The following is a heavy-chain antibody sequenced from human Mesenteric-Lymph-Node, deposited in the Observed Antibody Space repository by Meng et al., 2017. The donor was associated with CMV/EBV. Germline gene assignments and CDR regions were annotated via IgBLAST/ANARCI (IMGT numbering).Heavy chain of an antibody. Sequence: SCKASGYTFASYDVNWVRQATGQGLEWMGWMNPNGGNTGYAQKFQGRVTMTRNTSISTAYMELSSLRSEDTAVYYCAQSMVRGAPAYWGQGTLVTVSS. CDR2: MNPNGGNT. V-gene: IGHV1-8*01. CDR3: AQSMVRGAPAY. CDR1: GYTFASYD. D-gene: IGHD3-10*01. J-gene: IGHJ4*02.